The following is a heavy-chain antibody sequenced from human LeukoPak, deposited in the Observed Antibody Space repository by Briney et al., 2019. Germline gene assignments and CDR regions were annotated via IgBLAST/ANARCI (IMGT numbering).Heavy chain of an antibody. V-gene: IGHV7-4-1*02. D-gene: IGHD3-10*01. CDR2: INTNTGNP. Sequence: ASVKVSCKASGYTFTSYAMNWVRQAPGQGLEWMGWINTNTGNPTYAQGFTGRFVFSLDTSVSTAYLQISSLKAEDTAVYYCASFTRGYYGSGSYYQGDNWFDPWGQGTLVTVSS. J-gene: IGHJ5*02. CDR1: GYTFTSYA. CDR3: ASFTRGYYGSGSYYQGDNWFDP.